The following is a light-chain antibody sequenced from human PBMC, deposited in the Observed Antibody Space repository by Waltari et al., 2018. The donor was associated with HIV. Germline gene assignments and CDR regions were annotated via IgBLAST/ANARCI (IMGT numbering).Light chain of an antibody. Sequence: QSALAQPPSASGPAGQSVTISCPGTSSDVAAYNHAPWYQPPPGKSPKLIIYDVTKRPSGVPDRFSGSKSGNTASLTVSGLQGEDEADYYCSSYADSDTPVVFGGGTKLTVL. CDR1: SSDVAAYNH. CDR2: DVT. CDR3: SSYADSDTPVV. V-gene: IGLV2-8*01. J-gene: IGLJ2*01.